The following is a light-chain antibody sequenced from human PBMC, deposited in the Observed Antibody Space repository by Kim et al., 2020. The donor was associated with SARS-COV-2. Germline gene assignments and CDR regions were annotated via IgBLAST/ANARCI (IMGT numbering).Light chain of an antibody. Sequence: DIQMTQSPSSVSAFVGDRVTITCRASQGINNWLAWYQQKPGKAPKLLISTASNLESGVPSRFSGSGSWTDFTLTISGLQPEDFATYYCQQASSFPITLGQGTRLEIK. CDR1: QGINNW. J-gene: IGKJ5*01. CDR2: TAS. CDR3: QQASSFPIT. V-gene: IGKV1-12*01.